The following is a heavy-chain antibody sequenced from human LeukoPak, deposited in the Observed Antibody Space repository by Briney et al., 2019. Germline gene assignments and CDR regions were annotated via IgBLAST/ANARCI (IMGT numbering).Heavy chain of an antibody. CDR2: IYYNGNT. V-gene: IGHV4-59*01. J-gene: IGHJ3*02. D-gene: IGHD3-10*01. CDR3: ASLGDFDI. Sequence: SETLSHTCSVSAGAISTYYWSWIRQPPGKGLEWIGHIYYNGNTNYSPSLKSRVTISIDMSKNQFSLKLSSVTAADTAVYYCASLGDFDIWGQGTMVTVSS. CDR1: AGAISTYY.